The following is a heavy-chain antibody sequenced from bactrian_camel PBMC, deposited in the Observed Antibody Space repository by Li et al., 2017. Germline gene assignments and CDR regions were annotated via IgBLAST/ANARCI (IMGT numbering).Heavy chain of an antibody. D-gene: IGHD7*01. Sequence: HVQLVESGGGLVQSGGSLRLSCAASGFTFSPYYITWVRQAPGKGLEWVSSISIVGTETYYTDSVKGRSTIPSADAKNTVYLQMDSVKSEDSALYYCARISSSGTILPPDDWGHGTQVTVS. CDR2: ISIVGTET. CDR1: GFTFSPYY. V-gene: IGHV3S6*01. CDR3: ARISSSGTILPPDD. J-gene: IGHJ4*01.